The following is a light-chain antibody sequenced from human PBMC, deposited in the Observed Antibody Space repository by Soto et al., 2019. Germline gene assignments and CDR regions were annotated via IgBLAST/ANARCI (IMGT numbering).Light chain of an antibody. J-gene: IGLJ1*01. V-gene: IGLV2-14*01. CDR1: SSDVGGYNY. CDR3: SSYTSSTYYV. Sequence: QSVLTHPASVSWSPGHSITISCTGTSSDVGGYNYVSWYQQHPGKAPKLMISEVGNRPSGVSNRFSGSKSGNTASLTIPGLQAEEEADYYCSSYTSSTYYVFGTGTKVTVL. CDR2: EVG.